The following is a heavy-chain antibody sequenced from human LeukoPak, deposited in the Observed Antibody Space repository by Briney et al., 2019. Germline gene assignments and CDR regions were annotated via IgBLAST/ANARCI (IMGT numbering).Heavy chain of an antibody. CDR2: IYSGGST. V-gene: IGHV3-53*01. J-gene: IGHJ6*02. CDR1: GFTVSSNY. D-gene: IGHD6-19*01. Sequence: QAGGSLRLSCAASGFTVSSNYMSWVRQAPGKGLEWVSVIYSGGSTYYADSVKGRFTISRDNSKNTLYLQMNSLRAEDTAVYYCARDNVPVLPQQWLVPRDYYGMDVWGQGTTVTVSS. CDR3: ARDNVPVLPQQWLVPRDYYGMDV.